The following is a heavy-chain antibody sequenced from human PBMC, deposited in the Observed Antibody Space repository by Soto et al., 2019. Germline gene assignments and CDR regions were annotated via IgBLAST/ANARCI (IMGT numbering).Heavy chain of an antibody. CDR3: TRAERFPRSWFDP. D-gene: IGHD3-3*01. Sequence: SETLSLTCGVSGGSFRNYYWIWVRQPPGKGLEWIGEVNHSGEATYNPSLQSRITISLDTSNNQFSLKMTSVTAADTAMYFWTRAERFPRSWFDPWGQGTQVTVSS. V-gene: IGHV4-34*01. CDR2: VNHSGEA. J-gene: IGHJ5*02. CDR1: GGSFRNYY.